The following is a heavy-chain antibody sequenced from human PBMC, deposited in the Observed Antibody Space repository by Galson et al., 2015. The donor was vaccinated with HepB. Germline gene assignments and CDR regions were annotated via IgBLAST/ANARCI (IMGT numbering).Heavy chain of an antibody. CDR2: ISYDGSNK. J-gene: IGHJ6*02. Sequence: SLRLSCAASGLTFSSYAMHWVRQAPGKGLEWVAVISYDGSNKYYADSVKGRFTISRDNSKNTLYLQMNSLRAEDTAVYYCARDQEGSWPARDGMDVWGQGTTVTVSS. CDR3: ARDQEGSWPARDGMDV. D-gene: IGHD6-13*01. V-gene: IGHV3-30-3*01. CDR1: GLTFSSYA.